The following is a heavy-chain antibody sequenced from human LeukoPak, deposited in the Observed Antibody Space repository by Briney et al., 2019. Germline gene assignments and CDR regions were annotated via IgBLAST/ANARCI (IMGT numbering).Heavy chain of an antibody. CDR2: VYFSGTT. V-gene: IGHV4-39*01. D-gene: IGHD2-2*01. CDR3: ARHEVGYCSSPSCYGGNWLDP. Sequence: SETLSLTCTVSGGSVSSSSYYWGWIRPPLGEGLEWSGSVYFSGTTYYNPSLKSRVTISVDTSKNQFSLKLNSVTAADTAVYYCARHEVGYCSSPSCYGGNWLDPWGQGTLVTVSS. CDR1: GGSVSSSSYY. J-gene: IGHJ5*02.